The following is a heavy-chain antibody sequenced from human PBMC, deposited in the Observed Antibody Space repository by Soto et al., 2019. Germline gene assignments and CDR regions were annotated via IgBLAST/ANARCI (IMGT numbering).Heavy chain of an antibody. CDR2: ISHDGSIK. V-gene: IGHV3-30*19. Sequence: PGGSLRLSCAASGFTFSSYGIHWVRQAPGKGLEWVAVISHDGSIKYYTDSVKGRFTISRDNSLHTVYLQMNSLGPEDTAVYFCARSSGVSTPDFDYWGQGALVTVSS. J-gene: IGHJ4*02. CDR1: GFTFSSYG. CDR3: ARSSGVSTPDFDY. D-gene: IGHD3-10*01.